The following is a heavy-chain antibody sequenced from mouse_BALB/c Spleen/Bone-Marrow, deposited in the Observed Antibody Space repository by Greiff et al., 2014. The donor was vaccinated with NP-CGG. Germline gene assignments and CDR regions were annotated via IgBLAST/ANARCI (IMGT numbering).Heavy chain of an antibody. CDR1: GFTFSSYA. CDR3: ASKTGTGYWYFDV. D-gene: IGHD4-1*01. CDR2: ISSGGSYT. J-gene: IGHJ1*01. V-gene: IGHV5-9-4*01. Sequence: VQLQQSGGGLVKPGGSLKLSCAASGFTFSSYAMSWVRQSPEKRLEWVAEISSGGSYTYYPDTGTGRFTISRDNAKNTLYLEMSSLRSEDTAMYYCASKTGTGYWYFDVWGAGTTVTVSS.